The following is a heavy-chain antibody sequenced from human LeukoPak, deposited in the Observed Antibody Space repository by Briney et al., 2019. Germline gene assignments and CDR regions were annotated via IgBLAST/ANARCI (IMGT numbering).Heavy chain of an antibody. V-gene: IGHV4-39*07. CDR3: ARDRTGYYNY. J-gene: IGHJ4*02. CDR1: GGSISSSSYY. CDR2: IYYSGST. Sequence: TSETLSLTCTVSGGSISSSSYYWGWIRQPPGKGLEWIGSIYYSGSTYYNPSLKSRVTISVDTSKNQFSLKLSSVTAADTAVYYCARDRTGYYNYWGQGTLVTVSS. D-gene: IGHD3/OR15-3a*01.